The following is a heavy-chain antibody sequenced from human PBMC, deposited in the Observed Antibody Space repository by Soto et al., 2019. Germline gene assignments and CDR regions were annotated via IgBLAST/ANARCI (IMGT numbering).Heavy chain of an antibody. D-gene: IGHD2-15*01. CDR3: ARGTCSGGSCSSFHFDS. Sequence: QVQLVQSGAEVKKPGASVKVSCEASGYTFTSYAMHWVRQAPGQRLEWMGWINTANGNTLYSQKFQGIVTITRDTSASTAYMEMSSLRSEDTAVYYCARGTCSGGSCSSFHFDSWGQGTLVTVSS. J-gene: IGHJ4*02. V-gene: IGHV1-3*04. CDR2: INTANGNT. CDR1: GYTFTSYA.